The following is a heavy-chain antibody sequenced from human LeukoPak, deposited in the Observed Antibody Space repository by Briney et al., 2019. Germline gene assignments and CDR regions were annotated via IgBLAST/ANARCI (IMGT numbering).Heavy chain of an antibody. CDR2: ITSGGSTI. D-gene: IGHD5-24*01. CDR3: TRMSREAPGLPDL. J-gene: IGHJ5*02. V-gene: IGHV3-48*02. Sequence: GGSLRLSCAASGFTFSSYNMNWVRQAPGKGLEWVSYITSGGSTIYYADSVKGRFTISRDNAKNSLYLQMNSLRDEDTAVYYCTRMSREAPGLPDLWGQGTLVTVSS. CDR1: GFTFSSYN.